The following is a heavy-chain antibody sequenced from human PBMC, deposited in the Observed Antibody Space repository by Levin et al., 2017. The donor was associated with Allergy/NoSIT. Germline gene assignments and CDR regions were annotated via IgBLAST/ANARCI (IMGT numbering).Heavy chain of an antibody. CDR1: GGSFSGYY. Sequence: SQTLSLTCAVYGGSFSGYYWSWIRQPPGKGLEWIGEINHSGSTNYNPSLKSRVTISVDTSKNQFSLKLSSVTAADTAVYYCARVVVPAIKKNRAYYYYYMDVWGKGTTVTVSS. J-gene: IGHJ6*03. CDR3: ARVVVPAIKKNRAYYYYYMDV. V-gene: IGHV4-34*01. CDR2: INHSGST. D-gene: IGHD2-2*01.